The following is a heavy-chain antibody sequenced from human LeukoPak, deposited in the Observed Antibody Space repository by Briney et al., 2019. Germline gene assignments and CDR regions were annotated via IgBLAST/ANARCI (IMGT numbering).Heavy chain of an antibody. CDR1: GFTFSSYA. J-gene: IGHJ5*02. V-gene: IGHV4-34*01. CDR2: INHSGST. CDR3: ARGRFGLRFLGWLLKFDP. D-gene: IGHD3-3*01. Sequence: GSLRLSCAASGFTFSSYAMSWIRQPPGKGLEWIGEINHSGSTNYNPSLKSRVTISVDTSKNQFSLKLSSVTAADTAVYYCARGRFGLRFLGWLLKFDPWGQGTLVTVSS.